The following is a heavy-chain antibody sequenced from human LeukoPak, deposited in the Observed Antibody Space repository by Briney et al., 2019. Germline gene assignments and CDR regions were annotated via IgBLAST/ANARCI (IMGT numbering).Heavy chain of an antibody. V-gene: IGHV3-49*03. D-gene: IGHD3-3*01. Sequence: PGGSLRLSCTASGFTFCDYAMSWFRQAPGKGLEWVGFIRSKAYGGTTEYAASVKGRFTISRDDSKSIAYLQMNSLKTEDTAVYYCTRTGTIFGVVISWFDPWGQGTLVTVSS. CDR2: IRSKAYGGTT. J-gene: IGHJ5*02. CDR1: GFTFCDYA. CDR3: TRTGTIFGVVISWFDP.